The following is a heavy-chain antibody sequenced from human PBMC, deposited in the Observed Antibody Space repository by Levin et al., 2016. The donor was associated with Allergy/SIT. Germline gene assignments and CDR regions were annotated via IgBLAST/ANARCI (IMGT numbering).Heavy chain of an antibody. J-gene: IGHJ2*01. V-gene: IGHV1-46*03. Sequence: WVRQAPGQGLEWMGIINPSDGSTNYAQKFQGRITMTRDTSTSTVYMELSSLRSEDTAVYYCARVLGWYFDLWGRGTLVTVSS. CDR2: INPSDGST. CDR3: ARVLGWYFDL.